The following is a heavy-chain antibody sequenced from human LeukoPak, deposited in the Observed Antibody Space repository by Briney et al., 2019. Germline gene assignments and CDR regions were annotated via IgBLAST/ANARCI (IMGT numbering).Heavy chain of an antibody. CDR2: ISAYNGNT. V-gene: IGHV1-18*01. CDR3: ARGADYDSSGRNDY. Sequence: ASVKVSCKASGYTFTSYGISWVRQAPGQGLEWMGWISAYNGNTNYAQKLQGRVTMTTDTSTSTACMELRSLRSDDTAVYYCARGADYDSSGRNDYWGQGTLVTVSS. J-gene: IGHJ4*02. CDR1: GYTFTSYG. D-gene: IGHD3-22*01.